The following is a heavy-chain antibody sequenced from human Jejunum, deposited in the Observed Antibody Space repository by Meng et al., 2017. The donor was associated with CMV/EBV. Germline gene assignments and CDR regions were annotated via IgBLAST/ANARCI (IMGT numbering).Heavy chain of an antibody. Sequence: QVQLVQSGVEVKTPGDSVTVSCKASGYSFTSYGITWVRQAPGQGLEWMGWISPYNGDTNYAQNFQGRVTMTTDTSTTTAYMELRSLRSDDTALYYCTRDGLQYNEGSFYWGQGTLVTVSS. CDR3: TRDGLQYNEGSFY. CDR1: GYSFTSYG. D-gene: IGHD3/OR15-3a*01. J-gene: IGHJ4*02. V-gene: IGHV1-18*01. CDR2: ISPYNGDT.